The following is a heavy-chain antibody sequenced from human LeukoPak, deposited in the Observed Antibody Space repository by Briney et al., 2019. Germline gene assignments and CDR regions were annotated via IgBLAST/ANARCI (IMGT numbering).Heavy chain of an antibody. CDR3: ARADPDYYYYGMDV. Sequence: PSETLSHTCTVSGGSISSYYWSWIRQPPGKGLERIGYIYYSGSTNYNPSLKSRVTISVDTSKNQFSLKLSSVTAADTAVYYCARADPDYYYYGMDVWGQGTTVTVSS. CDR2: IYYSGST. CDR1: GGSISSYY. J-gene: IGHJ6*02. V-gene: IGHV4-59*01.